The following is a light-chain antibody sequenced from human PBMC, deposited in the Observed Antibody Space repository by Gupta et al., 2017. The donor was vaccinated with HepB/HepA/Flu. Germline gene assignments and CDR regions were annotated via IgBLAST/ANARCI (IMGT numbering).Light chain of an antibody. CDR2: GAS. CDR1: QSVSSSY. Sequence: EIVLTQSPGTLSLSPGERATLSCRASQSVSSSYLAWYQQKPGQAPRLRIYGASSRATGITDRFSGSGSGTDFTLTISRLEPEDFVVYYCQQSGSFGQGTKLEIK. J-gene: IGKJ2*01. V-gene: IGKV3-20*01. CDR3: QQSGS.